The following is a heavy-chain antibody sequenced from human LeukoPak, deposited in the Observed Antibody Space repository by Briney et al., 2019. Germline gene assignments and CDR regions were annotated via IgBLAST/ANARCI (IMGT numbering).Heavy chain of an antibody. CDR3: ARHRGYCTNGVCYTALYYFDY. D-gene: IGHD2-8*01. CDR2: TDPSDSYT. V-gene: IGHV5-10-1*01. J-gene: IGHJ4*02. CDR1: GYSFTSYW. Sequence: GESLKISCTGSGYSFTSYWISWVRQMPGKGLEWTGRTDPSDSYTNYSPSFQGHVTISADKSISTAYLQWSSLKASDTAMYYCARHRGYCTNGVCYTALYYFDYWGQGTLVTVSS.